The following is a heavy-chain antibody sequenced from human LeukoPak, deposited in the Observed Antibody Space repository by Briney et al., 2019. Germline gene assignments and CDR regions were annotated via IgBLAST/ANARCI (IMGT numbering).Heavy chain of an antibody. Sequence: GRSLRLSCAASGNYWMHWVRQAPGKGLVWVSHINSDGSWTSYADSVKGRFTISEDNAKNTVYLQMNSLRAEDTAVYYCVSFYETYWGRGTLVTVSS. CDR3: VSFYETY. CDR1: GNYW. J-gene: IGHJ4*02. CDR2: INSDGSWT. D-gene: IGHD2/OR15-2a*01. V-gene: IGHV3-74*01.